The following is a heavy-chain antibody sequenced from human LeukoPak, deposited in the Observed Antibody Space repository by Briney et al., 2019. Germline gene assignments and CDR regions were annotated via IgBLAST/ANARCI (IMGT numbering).Heavy chain of an antibody. J-gene: IGHJ6*02. CDR1: GFTFSSYG. V-gene: IGHV3-30*03. Sequence: PGGSLRLSCAASGFTFSSYGMHWVRQAPGKGLEWVAVISYDGSNKYYADSVKGRFTISRDNSKNTLYLQMNSLRAEDTAVYYCARYWVGYGMDVWGQGTTVTVSS. D-gene: IGHD2-8*02. CDR2: ISYDGSNK. CDR3: ARYWVGYGMDV.